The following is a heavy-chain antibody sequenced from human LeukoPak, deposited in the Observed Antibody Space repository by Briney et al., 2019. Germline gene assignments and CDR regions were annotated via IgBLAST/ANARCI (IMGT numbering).Heavy chain of an antibody. J-gene: IGHJ4*02. CDR3: ARVSGVTTIDY. CDR2: ISAYNGNT. V-gene: IGHV1-18*04. CDR1: GYTFTGYY. D-gene: IGHD4-17*01. Sequence: ASVKVSCKASGYTFTGYYMHWVRQAPGQGLEWMGWISAYNGNTNYAQKLQGRVTMTTDTSTSTAYMELRSLRSDDTAVYYCARVSGVTTIDYWGQGTLVTVSS.